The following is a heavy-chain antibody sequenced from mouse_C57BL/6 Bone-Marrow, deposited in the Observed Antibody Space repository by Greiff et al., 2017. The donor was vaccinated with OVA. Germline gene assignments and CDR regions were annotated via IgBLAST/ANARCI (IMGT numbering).Heavy chain of an antibody. V-gene: IGHV2-2*01. CDR1: GFSLTSYG. Sequence: QVQLQQSGPGLVQPSQSLSITCTVSGFSLTSYGVHWVRQSPGKGLEWLGVIWSGGSTDYNAAFISRLSISKDNSKSQVFFKMNSLQADDTAIYYCARLGSPYYFDYWGQGTTLTVSS. CDR2: IWSGGST. CDR3: ARLGSPYYFDY. D-gene: IGHD1-1*01. J-gene: IGHJ2*01.